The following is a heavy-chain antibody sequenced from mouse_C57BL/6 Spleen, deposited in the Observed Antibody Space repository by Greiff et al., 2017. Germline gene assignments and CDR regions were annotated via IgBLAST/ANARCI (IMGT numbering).Heavy chain of an antibody. Sequence: EVQLLQSGGGLVQPGGSLKLSCAASGIDFSRYWMSWVRRAPGKGLEWIGEINPDSSTINYAPSLKDKFIISRDNAKNTLYLQMSKVRSEDTALYYCARPGDYGYYYAMDYWGQGTSVTVSA. CDR1: GIDFSRYW. V-gene: IGHV4-1*01. D-gene: IGHD2-4*01. J-gene: IGHJ4*01. CDR2: INPDSSTI. CDR3: ARPGDYGYYYAMDY.